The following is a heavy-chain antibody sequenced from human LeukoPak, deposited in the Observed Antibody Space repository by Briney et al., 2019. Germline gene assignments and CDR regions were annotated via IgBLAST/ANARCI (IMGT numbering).Heavy chain of an antibody. V-gene: IGHV3-7*01. D-gene: IGHD6-13*01. Sequence: GGSLRLSCVASGFTFSSFWMRWVRQAPGKGLEWVANIKQDGSETYYVDSVKGRFTISRGNAKNLLYLQMNSLRAEDTALYYCARVDGSSSCPDYWGQGTLVTVSS. J-gene: IGHJ4*02. CDR2: IKQDGSET. CDR1: GFTFSSFW. CDR3: ARVDGSSSCPDY.